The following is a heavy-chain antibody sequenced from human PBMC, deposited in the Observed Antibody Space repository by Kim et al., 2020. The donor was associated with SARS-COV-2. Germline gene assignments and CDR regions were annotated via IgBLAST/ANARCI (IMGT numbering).Heavy chain of an antibody. D-gene: IGHD3-10*01. CDR1: GGSISSYY. Sequence: SETLSLTCTVSGGSISSYYWSWIRQPPGKGLEWIGYIYYSGSTNYNPSLKSRVTISVDTSKNQFSLKLSSVTAADTAVYYCARDGIGSGSYYGYYYYGMDVWGQGTTVTVSS. J-gene: IGHJ6*02. CDR3: ARDGIGSGSYYGYYYYGMDV. CDR2: IYYSGST. V-gene: IGHV4-59*13.